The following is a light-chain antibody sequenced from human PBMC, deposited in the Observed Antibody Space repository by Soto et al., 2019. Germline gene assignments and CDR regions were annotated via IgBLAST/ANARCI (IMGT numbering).Light chain of an antibody. J-gene: IGLJ1*01. Sequence: QSALTQPASVSGSPGQSITISCTGTSSDVGGYNYVSWYQQHPGKAXXXXIYEVSNRPSGXSXXFXGXXXXXXXXXTISGLQAEDEADYYCSSYTSSSTYVFGTGTKLTVL. CDR3: SSYTSSSTYV. CDR2: EVS. CDR1: SSDVGGYNY. V-gene: IGLV2-14*01.